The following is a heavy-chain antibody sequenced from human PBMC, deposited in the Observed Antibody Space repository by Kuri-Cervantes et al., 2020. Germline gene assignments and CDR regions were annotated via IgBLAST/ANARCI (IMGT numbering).Heavy chain of an antibody. CDR1: GGSVSSGSYY. CDR2: IYYSGST. Sequence: SETLSLTCTVSGGSVSSGSYYWSWIRQPPGKGLEWIGYIYYSGSTNYNPSLKSRVTISVDTSKNQFSLKLSSVTAADTAVYFCARGGRDYSGSGSYLLPQYYYYYMDVWGRGTTVTVSS. D-gene: IGHD3-10*01. V-gene: IGHV4-61*01. J-gene: IGHJ6*03. CDR3: ARGGRDYSGSGSYLLPQYYYYYMDV.